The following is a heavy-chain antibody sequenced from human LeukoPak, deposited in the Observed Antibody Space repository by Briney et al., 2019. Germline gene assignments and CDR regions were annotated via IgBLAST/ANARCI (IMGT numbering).Heavy chain of an antibody. CDR1: GLTFSNAW. V-gene: IGHV3-15*01. CDR3: TTDPDIVVVPAPKGAFDI. D-gene: IGHD2-2*01. J-gene: IGHJ3*02. CDR2: IKSKTDGGTT. Sequence: PGGSLRLSCAASGLTFSNAWMSWVRQAPGKGLEWVGRIKSKTDGGTTDYAAPVKGRFTISRDDSKNTLYLQMNSLKTEDTAVYYCTTDPDIVVVPAPKGAFDIWGQGTMVTVSS.